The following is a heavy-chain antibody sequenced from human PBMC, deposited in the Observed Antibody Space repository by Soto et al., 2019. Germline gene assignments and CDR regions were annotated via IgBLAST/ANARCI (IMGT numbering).Heavy chain of an antibody. V-gene: IGHV3-23*01. Sequence: GSLRLCCAASGFTFSSYAMSWVRQAPGKGLEWVSAISGSGGSTYYADSVKGRFTISRDNSKNTLYLQMNSLRAEDTAVYYCAKKDTYYYDSSGFQPFGYWGQGTLVTVSS. J-gene: IGHJ4*02. CDR1: GFTFSSYA. CDR2: ISGSGGST. CDR3: AKKDTYYYDSSGFQPFGY. D-gene: IGHD3-22*01.